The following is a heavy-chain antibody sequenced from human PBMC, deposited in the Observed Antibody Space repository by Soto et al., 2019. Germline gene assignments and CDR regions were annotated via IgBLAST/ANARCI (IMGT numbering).Heavy chain of an antibody. V-gene: IGHV4-59*01. CDR2: IYYSGST. CDR3: ARDRVLAAADYYYYGMDV. CDR1: GGSISSYY. D-gene: IGHD6-13*01. J-gene: IGHJ6*02. Sequence: SETLSLTCTVSGGSISSYYWSWIRQPPGKGLEWIGYIYYSGSTNYNPSLKSRVTISVDTSKNQFSLKLSSVTAADTAVYYCARDRVLAAADYYYYGMDVWGQGTTVTVSS.